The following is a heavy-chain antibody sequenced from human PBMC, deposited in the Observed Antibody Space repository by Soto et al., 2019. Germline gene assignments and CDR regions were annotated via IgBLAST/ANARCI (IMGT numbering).Heavy chain of an antibody. CDR2: VNPNNGDT. CDR3: AKVSRKGSAIDFDY. V-gene: IGHV1-8*01. Sequence: QVQLVQSGAELKKPGASVKVSCKASGYTFSNYDMNWVRQATGQGPEWIGWVNPNNGDTGYAQKFXXXVXXTTDIATTTAYMELTSLRSEDTAIYYCAKVSRKGSAIDFDYGGQGTVITVSS. D-gene: IGHD3-10*01. CDR1: GYTFSNYD. J-gene: IGHJ4*02.